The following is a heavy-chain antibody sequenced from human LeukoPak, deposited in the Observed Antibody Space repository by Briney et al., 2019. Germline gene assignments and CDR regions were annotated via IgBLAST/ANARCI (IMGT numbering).Heavy chain of an antibody. D-gene: IGHD3-10*01. CDR2: ISAYNGYT. V-gene: IGHV1-18*01. CDR3: ARDQFGGYWFDP. CDR1: GYTFTSYG. Sequence: GASVKVSCKASGYTFTSYGISWVRQAPGQGLEWMGWISAYNGYTNYVQKLQGRVTMTTDTSTSTAYMELRSLRSDDTAVYYCARDQFGGYWFDPWGQGTLVTVSS. J-gene: IGHJ5*02.